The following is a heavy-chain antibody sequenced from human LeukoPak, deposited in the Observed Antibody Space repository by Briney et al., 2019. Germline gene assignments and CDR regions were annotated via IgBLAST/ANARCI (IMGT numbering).Heavy chain of an antibody. CDR1: GFTFSAYS. J-gene: IGHJ4*02. CDR3: AKVNYYESSGYYDY. V-gene: IGHV3-48*01. CDR2: ISSSTSTM. Sequence: PGGSLRLSCAASGFTFSAYSMNWVRQAPGKGLEWVSYISSSTSTMYYADSVKGRFTISRDNAKNSLSLQMNSLRAEDTAVYYCAKVNYYESSGYYDYWGQGTLVTVSS. D-gene: IGHD3-22*01.